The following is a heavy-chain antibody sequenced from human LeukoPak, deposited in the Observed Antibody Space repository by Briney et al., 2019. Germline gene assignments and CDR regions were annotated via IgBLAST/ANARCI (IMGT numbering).Heavy chain of an antibody. J-gene: IGHJ3*02. Sequence: GESLKISCQGSGYSFTSYWIGWVRQMPGKGLEWMGIIYPGDSDTRYSPSFQGQVTISADKSISTAYLQWSSLKASDTAMYYCAREGSGYSYGDDAFDIWGQGTMVTVSS. CDR2: IYPGDSDT. CDR3: AREGSGYSYGDDAFDI. D-gene: IGHD5-18*01. CDR1: GYSFTSYW. V-gene: IGHV5-51*01.